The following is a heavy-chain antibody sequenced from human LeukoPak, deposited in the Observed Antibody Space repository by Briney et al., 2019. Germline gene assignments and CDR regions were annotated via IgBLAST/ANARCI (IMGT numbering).Heavy chain of an antibody. CDR3: ARFGSGWSLDY. V-gene: IGHV3-49*04. CDR1: GFTVGDYS. D-gene: IGHD6-19*01. Sequence: GGSLRLSCIGSGFTVGDYSMNWVRQAPGKGLEWVSFIRSKAYGGTTEHAASVQGRFTISGDDSKSIAYLQMNSLKTEDTAVYYCARFGSGWSLDYWGQGTLVIVSS. CDR2: IRSKAYGGTT. J-gene: IGHJ4*02.